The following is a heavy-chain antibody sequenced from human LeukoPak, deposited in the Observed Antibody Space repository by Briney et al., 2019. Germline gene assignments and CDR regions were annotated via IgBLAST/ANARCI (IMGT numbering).Heavy chain of an antibody. Sequence: ASVKVSCKASGYTFTTYYMHWVRQAPGQGLEWMGIINPSAGNTNYAQKFQGRVTMTRDTSTSTVYMELSSLRSEDTAVYYCARDDREYSSIYRGFDYWGQGTLVTVSS. CDR2: INPSAGNT. D-gene: IGHD6-13*01. CDR3: ARDDREYSSIYRGFDY. J-gene: IGHJ4*02. CDR1: GYTFTTYY. V-gene: IGHV1-46*01.